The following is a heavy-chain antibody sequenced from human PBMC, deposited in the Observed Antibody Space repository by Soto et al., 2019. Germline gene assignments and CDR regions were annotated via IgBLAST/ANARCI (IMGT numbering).Heavy chain of an antibody. Sequence: EASVKVSCKASGYTFTSYGISWVRQAPGQGLEWMGWISAYNGNTDYAQKLQGRVTMTTDTSTSTAYMELRSLRSDDTAVYYCARLGAGNDENIPSGFAYWGQGTLVTVSS. J-gene: IGHJ4*02. CDR1: GYTFTSYG. V-gene: IGHV1-18*01. CDR3: ARLGAGNDENIPSGFAY. CDR2: ISAYNGNT. D-gene: IGHD1-1*01.